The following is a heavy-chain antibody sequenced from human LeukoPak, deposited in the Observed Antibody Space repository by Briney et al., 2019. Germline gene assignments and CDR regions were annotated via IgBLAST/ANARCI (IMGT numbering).Heavy chain of an antibody. V-gene: IGHV4-39*01. D-gene: IGHD1-1*01. Sequence: PSETLSLTCTVSGGSISSSSYYWGWIRQPPGTGLEWIGNIYYSGSTYYNPSLKSRVTISVDTSKNQFSLKLSSVTAADTAVYYCATEGRTSYYYGMDVWGQGTTVTVSS. J-gene: IGHJ6*02. CDR2: IYYSGST. CDR1: GGSISSSSYY. CDR3: ATEGRTSYYYGMDV.